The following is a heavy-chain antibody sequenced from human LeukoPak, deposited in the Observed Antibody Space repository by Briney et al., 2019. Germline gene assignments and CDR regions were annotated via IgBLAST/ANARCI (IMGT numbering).Heavy chain of an antibody. CDR2: IYYSGST. Sequence: SETLSLTCTVSGGSISSSSYYWGWIRQPPGKGLEWIGSIYYSGSTYYNPSLKSRVTISVDTSKNQFSLKLSSVTAADTAVYYCARTHNWNYVRDWGQGTLVTVSS. D-gene: IGHD1-7*01. CDR1: GGSISSSSYY. CDR3: ARTHNWNYVRD. V-gene: IGHV4-39*07. J-gene: IGHJ4*02.